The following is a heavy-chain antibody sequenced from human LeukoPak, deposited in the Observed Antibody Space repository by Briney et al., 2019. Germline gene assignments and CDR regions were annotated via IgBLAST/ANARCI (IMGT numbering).Heavy chain of an antibody. D-gene: IGHD5-12*01. Sequence: PGGSLRLSCAASGFTFSSYWMHWVRQAPGKGLEWVANIKQDGSEKYYADSVKGRFTISRDNAKNSLYLQMNSLRAEDTAVYYCARDPRRGYVGYWGQGTLVTVSS. V-gene: IGHV3-7*03. J-gene: IGHJ4*02. CDR1: GFTFSSYW. CDR2: IKQDGSEK. CDR3: ARDPRRGYVGY.